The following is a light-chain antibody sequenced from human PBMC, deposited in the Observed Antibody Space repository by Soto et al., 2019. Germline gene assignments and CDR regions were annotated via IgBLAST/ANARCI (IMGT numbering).Light chain of an antibody. Sequence: QSALTQPASVSGSPGQSITISCTGTSSDVGGYDYVSWYQQHPGKVPKLIIYEVRNRPAGVSNRFSGSKSGNTASLIISGLRAEDEADYYCKSYTSSATRLFGGGTKLTVL. J-gene: IGLJ3*02. CDR1: SSDVGGYDY. CDR3: KSYTSSATRL. V-gene: IGLV2-14*01. CDR2: EVR.